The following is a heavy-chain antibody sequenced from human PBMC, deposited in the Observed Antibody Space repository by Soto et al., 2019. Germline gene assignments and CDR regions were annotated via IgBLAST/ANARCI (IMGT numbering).Heavy chain of an antibody. CDR3: ARDRSYYGSGSHYYFDY. D-gene: IGHD3-10*01. CDR2: IIPIFGTA. V-gene: IGHV1-69*01. J-gene: IGHJ4*02. Sequence: QVQLVQSGAEVKKPGSSVMVSCKASGGTFSSYAISWVRQAPGQGLEWMGGIIPIFGTANYAQKFQGRVTITADESTSTAYMELSSLRSEDTAVYYCARDRSYYGSGSHYYFDYWGQGTLVTVSS. CDR1: GGTFSSYA.